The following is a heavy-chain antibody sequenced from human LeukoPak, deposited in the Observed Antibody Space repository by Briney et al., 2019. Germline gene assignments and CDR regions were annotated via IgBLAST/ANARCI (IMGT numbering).Heavy chain of an antibody. CDR1: GFTFSSYG. J-gene: IGHJ2*01. D-gene: IGHD3-22*01. Sequence: GRSLRLSCAASGFTFSSYGMHWVRQAPGKGLEWVAVISYDGSNKYYADSVKGRFTISRDNSKNTLYLQMNSLRAEDTAVYYCARDLTTYWYFDLWGRGTLVTVSS. CDR2: ISYDGSNK. CDR3: ARDLTTYWYFDL. V-gene: IGHV3-30*03.